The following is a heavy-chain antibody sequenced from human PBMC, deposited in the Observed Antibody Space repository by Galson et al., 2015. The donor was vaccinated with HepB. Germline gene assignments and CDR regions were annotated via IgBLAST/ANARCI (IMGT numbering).Heavy chain of an antibody. J-gene: IGHJ3*01. CDR1: GFSLSTSGVG. Sequence: PALVKPTQTLTLTCTFSGFSLSTSGVGVGWIRQLPGKALEWLALIYWDDDKRYSPSLKSRLTITKDTSKNQVVLTMTNMDPVDTATYYCAHSLVWLLGDGHFDFWGQGTMVTVSS. V-gene: IGHV2-5*02. CDR3: AHSLVWLLGDGHFDF. CDR2: IYWDDDK. D-gene: IGHD3-22*01.